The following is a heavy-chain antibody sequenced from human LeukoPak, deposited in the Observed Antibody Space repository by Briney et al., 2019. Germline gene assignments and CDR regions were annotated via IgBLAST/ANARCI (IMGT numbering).Heavy chain of an antibody. D-gene: IGHD5-12*01. J-gene: IGHJ4*02. V-gene: IGHV3-23*01. CDR1: GFPFSSCA. Sequence: GGSLRLSCEASGFPFSSCAMSWVRQAPGKGLEWVSVISGSGDSTYYADSVEGRCTSSRDNSKDALYLQMNSLRAEDTAVYYCARVGYSGYDYDYWGQGTLVTVSS. CDR3: ARVGYSGYDYDY. CDR2: ISGSGDST.